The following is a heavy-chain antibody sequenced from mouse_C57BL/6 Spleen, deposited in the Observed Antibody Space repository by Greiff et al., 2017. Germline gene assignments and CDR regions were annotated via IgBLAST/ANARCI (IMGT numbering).Heavy chain of an antibody. Sequence: VQLQQSGAELVKPGASVKISCKASGYAFSSYWMNWVKQRPGKGLEWIGQIYPGDGDTNDNGKFKGKATLTADKSSSTAYMQLSSLTSEDSAVYFCARGRPTTVVRWYFDVWGTGTTVTVSS. J-gene: IGHJ1*03. D-gene: IGHD1-1*01. CDR3: ARGRPTTVVRWYFDV. CDR1: GYAFSSYW. CDR2: IYPGDGDT. V-gene: IGHV1-80*01.